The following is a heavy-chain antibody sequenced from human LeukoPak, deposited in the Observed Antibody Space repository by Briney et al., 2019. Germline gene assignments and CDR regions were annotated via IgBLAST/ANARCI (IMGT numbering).Heavy chain of an antibody. Sequence: GGSLRLSCAASGFTFSRYWMSWVRQAPGKGMEWVGRIRSKGNSYATAYAGSVKGRFTISRDDSKNTAYLQMNSLKTEDTAVYYCTSPNCSSTSCYSLAFDIWGQGTMVTVSS. CDR3: TSPNCSSTSCYSLAFDI. D-gene: IGHD2-2*01. J-gene: IGHJ3*02. CDR2: IRSKGNSYAT. V-gene: IGHV3-73*01. CDR1: GFTFSRYW.